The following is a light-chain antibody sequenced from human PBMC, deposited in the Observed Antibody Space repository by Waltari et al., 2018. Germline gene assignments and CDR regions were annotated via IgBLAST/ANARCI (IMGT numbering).Light chain of an antibody. CDR3: QQYYTFPWT. V-gene: IGKV1D-8*03. CDR2: GTS. Sequence: VIWRTQSPSLLPASTWNSVTISCRMSQDISTYLSWHQQKQGKAPELLIFGTSTLQSGVPSRFSGSGSGTDFSLTISGLQSEDFATYYCQQYYTFPWTFGQGTKVEIK. CDR1: QDISTY. J-gene: IGKJ1*01.